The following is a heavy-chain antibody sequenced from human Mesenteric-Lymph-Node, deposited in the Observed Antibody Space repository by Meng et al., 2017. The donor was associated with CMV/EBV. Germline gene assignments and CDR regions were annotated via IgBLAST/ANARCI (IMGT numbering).Heavy chain of an antibody. CDR3: ARYRHYGMDV. CDR2: IRYDGSNK. V-gene: IGHV3-30*02. CDR1: GFTFSTYS. D-gene: IGHD5-12*01. J-gene: IGHJ6*02. Sequence: GGSLRLSCAPSGFTFSTYSMNWVRQAPGKGLEWVAFIRYDGSNKYYADSVKGRFTISRDNSKNTLYLQMNSLRAEDTAVYYCARYRHYGMDVWGQGTTVTVSS.